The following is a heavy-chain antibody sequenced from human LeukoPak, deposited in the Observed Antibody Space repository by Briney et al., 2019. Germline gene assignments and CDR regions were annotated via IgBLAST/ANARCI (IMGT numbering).Heavy chain of an antibody. V-gene: IGHV1-69*05. J-gene: IGHJ4*02. D-gene: IGHD3-10*01. CDR2: IIPIFVTA. CDR1: GGTFSSYA. Sequence: ASVKVSRNASGGTFSSYAISWVRQAPGQGLEGMGGIIPIFVTANYAQKFQGRVTITTDESTSTAYMELSSLRSEDTAVYYCAAWWFGELKFDYWGQGTLVTVSS. CDR3: AAWWFGELKFDY.